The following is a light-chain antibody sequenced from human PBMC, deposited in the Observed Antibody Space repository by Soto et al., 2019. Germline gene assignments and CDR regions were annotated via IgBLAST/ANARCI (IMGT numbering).Light chain of an antibody. CDR1: QSVSSY. V-gene: IGKV1-39*01. Sequence: DIQMTQSPSSLSASVGDRISITCRASQSVSSYLNWYQQKPGKAPSLLIYAASHLQTGVPSRFRGTGSATHSTLTISSLQPEDFATYYCQHSYRAVTFGQGTRLEIK. J-gene: IGKJ5*01. CDR3: QHSYRAVT. CDR2: AAS.